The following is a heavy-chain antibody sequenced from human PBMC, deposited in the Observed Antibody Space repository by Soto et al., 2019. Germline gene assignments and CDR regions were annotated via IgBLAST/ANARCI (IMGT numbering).Heavy chain of an antibody. J-gene: IGHJ6*02. V-gene: IGHV1-18*01. CDR3: ARDAPRMDV. Sequence: QVQLVQSGAELKKPGASVKVSCKTSGYSFAIYGINWVRQAPGQGLEWMGYINTDNGNTYYTQKFQGRVALTADASTTTAYMELRSLRSDDTAVYYCARDAPRMDVWGQGTTVTVSS. CDR1: GYSFAIYG. CDR2: INTDNGNT.